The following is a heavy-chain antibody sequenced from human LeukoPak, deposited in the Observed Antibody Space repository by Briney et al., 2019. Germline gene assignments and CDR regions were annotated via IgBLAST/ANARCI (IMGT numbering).Heavy chain of an antibody. CDR3: ARGPPNWGYDY. J-gene: IGHJ4*02. CDR1: GYTFTSYD. D-gene: IGHD7-27*01. Sequence: ASVKVSCKASGYTFTSYDSNWVRQAAGQRPEWMGWMSPNSGDTGYAQKFQDRVTMTRNTSISTAYMELSSLRSDDTAVYYCARGPPNWGYDYWGPGTLVTVSS. CDR2: MSPNSGDT. V-gene: IGHV1-8*01.